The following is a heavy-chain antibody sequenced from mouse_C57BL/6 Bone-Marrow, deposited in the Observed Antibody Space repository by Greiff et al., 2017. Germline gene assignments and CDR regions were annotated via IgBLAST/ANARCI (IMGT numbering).Heavy chain of an antibody. D-gene: IGHD1-1*01. CDR2: ISNGGGST. CDR3: ARQAGSPWYFDV. J-gene: IGHJ1*03. CDR1: GFTFSDYY. Sequence: EVKVVESGGGLVQPGGSLKLSCAASGFTFSDYYMYWVRQTPEKRLEWVAYISNGGGSTYYPDTVKGRFTISRDNAKNTLYLQMSRLKSEDTAMYYCARQAGSPWYFDVWGTGTTVTVSS. V-gene: IGHV5-12*01.